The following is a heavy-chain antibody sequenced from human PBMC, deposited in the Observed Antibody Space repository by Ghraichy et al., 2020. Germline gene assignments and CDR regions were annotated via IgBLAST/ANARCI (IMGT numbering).Heavy chain of an antibody. V-gene: IGHV3-23*01. CDR3: AKGVGYSPLDAFDI. D-gene: IGHD6-13*01. J-gene: IGHJ3*02. CDR1: GFTFSSYA. CDR2: ISGSGGST. Sequence: GGSLRLSCAASGFTFSSYAMSWVRQAPGKGLEWVSAISGSGGSTYYADSLKGRFTISRDNSKNTLYLHMISLRAEDTAVYYCAKGVGYSPLDAFDIWGQGTMVTVSS.